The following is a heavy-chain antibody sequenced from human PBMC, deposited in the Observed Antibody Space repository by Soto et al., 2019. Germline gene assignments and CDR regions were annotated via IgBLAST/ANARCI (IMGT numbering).Heavy chain of an antibody. CDR3: ARRSRLRYFDWLREARPSPNGMDV. J-gene: IGHJ6*04. CDR1: GYSFTSYW. Sequence: ESLKISCKGSGYSFTSYWISWVRQMPGKGLEWMGRIDPSDSYTNYSPSFQGHVTISADKSISTAYLQWSSLKASDTAMYYCARRSRLRYFDWLREARPSPNGMDVGGKGTTVTVSS. V-gene: IGHV5-10-1*01. D-gene: IGHD3-9*01. CDR2: IDPSDSYT.